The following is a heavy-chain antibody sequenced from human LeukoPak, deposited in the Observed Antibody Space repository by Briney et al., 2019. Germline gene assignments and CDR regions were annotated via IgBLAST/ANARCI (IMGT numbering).Heavy chain of an antibody. V-gene: IGHV3-23*01. CDR1: GFTFSSYA. CDR3: AKGGHADYGDYSHLWYFDL. CDR2: ISGSGGST. J-gene: IGHJ2*01. D-gene: IGHD4-17*01. Sequence: GGSLRLSCAASGFTFSSYAMSWVRQAPGKGLEWVSAISGSGGSTYYADSVKGRFTISRDNSKNTLYLQMNSLRAEDTAVYYCAKGGHADYGDYSHLWYFDLWGRGTLVTVSS.